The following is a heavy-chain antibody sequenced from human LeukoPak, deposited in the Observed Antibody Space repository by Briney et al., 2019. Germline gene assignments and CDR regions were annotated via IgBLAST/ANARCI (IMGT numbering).Heavy chain of an antibody. V-gene: IGHV4-59*01. J-gene: IGHJ6*03. Sequence: SETLSLTCTVSGGSISSYYWSWIRQTPGKGLEWIGCIYYSGSTNFNPSLKSRVTISVDTSKNQFSLKMSSVTAADTAVYFCARGGPPGYYYDYYMDVWGKGTTVTISS. CDR3: ARGGPPGYYYDYYMDV. CDR2: IYYSGST. CDR1: GGSISSYY.